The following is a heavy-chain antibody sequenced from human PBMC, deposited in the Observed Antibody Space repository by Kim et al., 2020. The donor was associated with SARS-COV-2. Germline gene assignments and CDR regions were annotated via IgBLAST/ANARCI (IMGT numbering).Heavy chain of an antibody. CDR2: IYYNWNT. J-gene: IGHJ6*02. CDR1: GESINRGGYY. CDR3: AKYWGDGYNFGMVF. Sequence: SETLSLTCSVSGESINRGGYYWNWVRQPPGKGLEWIWYIYYNWNTKYNPSLESRLTISLDTSKHPFSLTPRSVTAADTALYYCAKYWGDGYNFGMVFWG. D-gene: IGHD6-13*01. V-gene: IGHV4-31*03.